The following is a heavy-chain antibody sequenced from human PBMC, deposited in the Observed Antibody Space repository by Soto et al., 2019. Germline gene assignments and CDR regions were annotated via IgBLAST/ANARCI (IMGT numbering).Heavy chain of an antibody. Sequence: QVQLVQSGAEVKKPGSSVKVSCKASGGTFNSYALTWVRQAPGHGLEWMGGIIPIFRSTNYAQKFQGRVTITANRCTSTAYMELSSLRSDGTAVYYCTRVLHPPNSSGWRSLYWDFDRWGRGTLVSVSS. D-gene: IGHD3-22*01. J-gene: IGHJ2*01. CDR1: GGTFNSYA. V-gene: IGHV1-69*06. CDR3: TRVLHPPNSSGWRSLYWDFDR. CDR2: IIPIFRST.